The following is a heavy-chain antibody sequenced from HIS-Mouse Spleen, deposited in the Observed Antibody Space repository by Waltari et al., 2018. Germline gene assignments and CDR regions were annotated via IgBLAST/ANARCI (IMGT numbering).Heavy chain of an antibody. V-gene: IGHV4-39*07. CDR1: GRSISSSSYY. D-gene: IGHD5-12*01. Sequence: QLQLQESGPGLVKPSETLSLTCTVPGRSISSSSYYWGCLRKPPGKGLEWVGSIYYSGRTYYNPSLKSRVTISVDTSKNQFSLKLSSVTAADTAVYYCARDGYSGYSHDAFDIWGQGTMVTVSS. J-gene: IGHJ3*02. CDR3: ARDGYSGYSHDAFDI. CDR2: IYYSGRT.